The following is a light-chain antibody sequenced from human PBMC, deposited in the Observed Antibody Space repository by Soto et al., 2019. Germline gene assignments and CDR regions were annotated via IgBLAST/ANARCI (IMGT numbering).Light chain of an antibody. CDR1: QNISSW. Sequence: DIQMTQSPSTLSASVGDRVTITCQASQNISSWLAWHQQKPGKAPKVLIYKASSLESGVPSRFSGSGSGTQFTLTISSLQPDDFATYYCQQYNSYPLSFGGGTKVEIK. V-gene: IGKV1-5*03. J-gene: IGKJ4*01. CDR2: KAS. CDR3: QQYNSYPLS.